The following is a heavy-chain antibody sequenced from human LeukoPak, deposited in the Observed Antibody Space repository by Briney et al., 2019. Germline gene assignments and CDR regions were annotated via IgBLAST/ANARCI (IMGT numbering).Heavy chain of an antibody. CDR2: IKEDGSEK. Sequence: GGSLRLSCAASGFTFSMYWMSWVRQAPGKGMEWVANIKEDGSEKYYVDSVRGRFTISRDNAKNSLFLQMNSLRAEDTAMYYCARDSRRGELPNYWGQGTLVTVSS. D-gene: IGHD1-7*01. CDR1: GFTFSMYW. J-gene: IGHJ4*02. V-gene: IGHV3-7*05. CDR3: ARDSRRGELPNY.